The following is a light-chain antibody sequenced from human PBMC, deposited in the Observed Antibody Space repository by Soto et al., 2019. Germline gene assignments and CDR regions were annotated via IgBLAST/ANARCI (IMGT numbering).Light chain of an antibody. CDR3: QQHGGSPWT. CDR1: QSVSSSY. V-gene: IGKV3-20*01. J-gene: IGKJ1*01. CDR2: GAS. Sequence: EIVLTQSPGTLSLSPGERATLSCRASQSVSSSYLAWYQQKPGQAPRLLIYGASSRATGIPDRFSGSGSGRDFILTISRLQQEDDAVYYCQQHGGSPWTFGQGTKVEIK.